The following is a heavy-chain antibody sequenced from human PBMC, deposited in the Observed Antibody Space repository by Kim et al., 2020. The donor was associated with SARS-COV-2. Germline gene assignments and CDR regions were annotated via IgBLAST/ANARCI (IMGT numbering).Heavy chain of an antibody. D-gene: IGHD3-3*01. CDR1: GFTSSTSGLGFSSYE. Sequence: GGSLRLSCSASGFTSSTSGLGFSSYEVHWVRQAPGKGLEYVSGISPYGAGTHYADSVKGRFTISRDTSKNTLFLQVSSLRAEDTAVYYCVKKNSFAPPLEALNMWGQGTMVIVSS. CDR2: ISPYGAGT. CDR3: VKKNSFAPPLEALNM. J-gene: IGHJ3*02. V-gene: IGHV3-64D*06.